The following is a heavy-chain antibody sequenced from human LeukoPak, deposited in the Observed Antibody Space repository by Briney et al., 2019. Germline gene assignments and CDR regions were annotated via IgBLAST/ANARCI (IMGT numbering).Heavy chain of an antibody. CDR3: ARDRYPAAREFDY. Sequence: PGGSLRLSCAASGFTFSNYWMHRVRQAPGKGLVWVSRLDTDGSDTSYADSVKGRFTISRDNAKNTLYLQMNNLRAEDTAMYYCARDRYPAAREFDYWGQGTLVTVSS. J-gene: IGHJ4*02. CDR1: GFTFSNYW. CDR2: LDTDGSDT. D-gene: IGHD2-2*01. V-gene: IGHV3-74*01.